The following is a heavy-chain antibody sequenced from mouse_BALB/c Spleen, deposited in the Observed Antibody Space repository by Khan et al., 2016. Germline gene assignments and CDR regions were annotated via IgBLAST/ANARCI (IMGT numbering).Heavy chain of an antibody. CDR2: INPNNGGS. V-gene: IGHV1-18*01. CDR3: LRVAMDY. CDR1: GYSFTGYY. Sequence: VQLKQSGPDLVKPGASVKISCKASGYSFTGYYMYWVKQSHEKSLEWIGRINPNNGGSYSNQKFKGKAILTVDKSSSTAYMELRSLTSDEAAVYYCLRVAMDYWGKGTSVTVSS. D-gene: IGHD1-1*01. J-gene: IGHJ4*01.